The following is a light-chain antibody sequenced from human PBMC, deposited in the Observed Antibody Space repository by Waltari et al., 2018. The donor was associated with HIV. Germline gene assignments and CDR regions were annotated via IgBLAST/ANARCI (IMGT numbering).Light chain of an antibody. V-gene: IGLV2-14*03. CDR1: DSDFGLYNF. J-gene: IGLJ2*01. CDR3: ASFLGDNTIV. Sequence: SAVTQPASVSGLPGQSITLSCSGDDSDFGLYNFVSCYQQFPGAPPKLILYDVDSRASGISHRFSGSKSANTASLTISALRAEDEAHYYCASFLGDNTIVFGGGTKVTVL. CDR2: DVD.